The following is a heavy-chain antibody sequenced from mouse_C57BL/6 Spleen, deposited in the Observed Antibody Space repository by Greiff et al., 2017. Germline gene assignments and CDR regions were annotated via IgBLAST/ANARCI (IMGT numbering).Heavy chain of an antibody. CDR1: GYTFTSYW. D-gene: IGHD3-1*01. CDR2: ISPGSGST. J-gene: IGHJ4*01. V-gene: IGHV1-55*01. Sequence: QVQLQQPGAELVKPGASVKMSCKASGYTFTSYWITWVKQRPGQGLEWIGDISPGSGSTNYNEKLKRKATLTLDISSCTAYMQRSSLTSKDSSVYYCARSGYSMYYWGQGTSVTFSS. CDR3: ARSGYSMYY.